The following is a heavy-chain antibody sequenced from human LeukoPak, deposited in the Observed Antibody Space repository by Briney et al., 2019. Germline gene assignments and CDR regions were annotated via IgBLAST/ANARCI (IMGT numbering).Heavy chain of an antibody. D-gene: IGHD6-6*01. Sequence: ASVKVSCTASGYTFTSYDINWVRQATGPGLEWMGWMNPNSGNTGYAQKFQGRVTITRNTSISTAYMELSSLRSEDTAVYYCARRASRAVRIAARPRGGGGWYYFDYWGQGTLVTVSS. CDR3: ARRASRAVRIAARPRGGGGWYYFDY. J-gene: IGHJ4*02. CDR1: GYTFTSYD. CDR2: MNPNSGNT. V-gene: IGHV1-8*03.